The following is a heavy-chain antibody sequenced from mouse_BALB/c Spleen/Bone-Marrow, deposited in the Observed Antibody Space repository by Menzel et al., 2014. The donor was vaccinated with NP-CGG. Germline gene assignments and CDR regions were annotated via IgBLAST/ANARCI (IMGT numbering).Heavy chain of an antibody. CDR2: INPNTDGT. Sequence: VQLQQPGPELVKPGTSVKMSCKASGYTFTDYYMMWVRPSRGKSLEWIGHINPNTDGTFYNQKFKGKATLTVDKSSSTAYMQLNSLTSEDSAVYYCARSRYFDNWGQGTTLTVSS. D-gene: IGHD3-3*01. CDR1: GYTFTDYY. CDR3: ARSRYFDN. V-gene: IGHV1-26*01. J-gene: IGHJ2*01.